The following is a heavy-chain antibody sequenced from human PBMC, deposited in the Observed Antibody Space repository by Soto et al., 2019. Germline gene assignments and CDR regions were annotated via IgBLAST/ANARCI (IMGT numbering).Heavy chain of an antibody. V-gene: IGHV3-30*18. Sequence: QVQLAESGGGVVQPGRSLRLSCIGSGFRFSDYGMHWVRQAPGKGLEWVTMMSFDGTYKYSADSVKGRFIISRDNSSTTLYLQMNSSSAEDTAVYYCAKDRRDGEYNSVYDFWGQGTLVTVSS. CDR3: AKDRRDGEYNSVYDF. CDR2: MSFDGTYK. CDR1: GFRFSDYG. J-gene: IGHJ4*02. D-gene: IGHD4-17*01.